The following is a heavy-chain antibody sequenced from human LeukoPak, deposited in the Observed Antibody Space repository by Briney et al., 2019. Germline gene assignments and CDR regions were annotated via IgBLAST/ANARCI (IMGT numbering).Heavy chain of an antibody. Sequence: GGSRRPSFAASGLTFGTYAMPWVRQAPGKGLGWVAVISYDGSNKYYADSVKGRFTISRDNSKNTLYLQMNSLRAEDTAVYYCASRNPGSILDYWGQGTLVTVSS. CDR3: ASRNPGSILDY. D-gene: IGHD6-6*01. CDR1: GLTFGTYA. J-gene: IGHJ4*02. CDR2: ISYDGSNK. V-gene: IGHV3-30*01.